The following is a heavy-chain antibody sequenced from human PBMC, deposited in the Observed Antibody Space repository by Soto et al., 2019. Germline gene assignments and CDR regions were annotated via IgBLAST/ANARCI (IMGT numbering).Heavy chain of an antibody. CDR3: ARGPGDYWAF. V-gene: IGHV4-61*08. CDR1: GDSVSTGDDY. Sequence: PSETLSLTCAVSGDSVSTGDDYWSWIRQPPGKGLEWIGNIHDNGNTNYHPALKSRVTISLDASKNQFSLKVNSVTAADTAVYYCARGPGDYWAFWGQGTLVTVSS. J-gene: IGHJ4*02. CDR2: IHDNGNT.